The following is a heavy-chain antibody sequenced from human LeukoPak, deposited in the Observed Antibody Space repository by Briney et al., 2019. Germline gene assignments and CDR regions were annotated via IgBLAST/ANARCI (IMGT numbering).Heavy chain of an antibody. CDR2: IYTSGST. CDR1: GSSISSYY. D-gene: IGHD6-13*01. CDR3: ARTPTSRKRFLGGAATGTDYYYYYYMDV. J-gene: IGHJ6*03. V-gene: IGHV4-4*07. Sequence: SSETLSLTCTVSGSSISSYYWSWIRQPAGKGLEWIGRIYTSGSTNYNPSLKSRVSMSVDTSKNQFSLKLRSVTAADTAVYYCARTPTSRKRFLGGAATGTDYYYYYYMDVWGKGTTVTISS.